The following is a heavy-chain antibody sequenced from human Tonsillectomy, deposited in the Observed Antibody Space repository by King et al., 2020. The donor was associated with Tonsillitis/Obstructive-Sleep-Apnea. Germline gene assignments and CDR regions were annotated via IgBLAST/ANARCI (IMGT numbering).Heavy chain of an antibody. J-gene: IGHJ5*02. Sequence: VQLVESGGGVVQPGRSLRLSCAASGFTFSSYGMHWVRQAPGKGLEWVAVIWYDGSNKYYADSVKGRFTTSRDNSKNTLYLQMNSLRAEDTAVYYCARDHKTTEPTWGQGTLVTVSS. CDR2: IWYDGSNK. V-gene: IGHV3-33*01. CDR1: GFTFSSYG. D-gene: IGHD2/OR15-2a*01. CDR3: ARDHKTTEPT.